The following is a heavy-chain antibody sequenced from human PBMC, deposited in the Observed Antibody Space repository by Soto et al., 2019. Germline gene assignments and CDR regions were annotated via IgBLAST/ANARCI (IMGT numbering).Heavy chain of an antibody. CDR1: GYTFTSYY. D-gene: IGHD6-6*01. CDR2: INPSGGST. J-gene: IGHJ2*01. CDR3: ARDRASSGYSSSSRYWYFDP. V-gene: IGHV1-46*01. Sequence: ASVKVSCKASGYTFTSYYMHWVRQAPGQGLEWMGIINPSGGSTSYAQKFQGRVTMTRDTSTSTVYMELSSLRSEDTAVYYCARDRASSGYSSSSRYWYFDPWGRGTLVTVSS.